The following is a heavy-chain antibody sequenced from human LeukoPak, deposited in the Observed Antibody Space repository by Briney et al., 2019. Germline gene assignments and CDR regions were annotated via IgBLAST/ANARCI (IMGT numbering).Heavy chain of an antibody. CDR2: INHSGST. J-gene: IGHJ6*02. Sequence: SGTLSLTCAVYGGSFSGYYWSWIRQPPGKGLEWIGEINHSGSTNYNPSLKSRVTISVDTSKNQFPLKLSSVTAADTAVYYCARNYYGSGSYYTYYYYGMDVWGQGTTVTVSS. V-gene: IGHV4-34*01. CDR1: GGSFSGYY. CDR3: ARNYYGSGSYYTYYYYGMDV. D-gene: IGHD3-10*01.